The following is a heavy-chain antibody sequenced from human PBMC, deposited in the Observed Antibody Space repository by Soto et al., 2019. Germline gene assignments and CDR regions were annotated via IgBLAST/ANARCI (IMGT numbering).Heavy chain of an antibody. CDR1: GFKFSKYGYG. Sequence: GVSLRVSSAGAGFKFSKYGYGIQWVRQAPGKGLEWVALISYDGNKKFYEDSVKGRFNISRDTSKNMLYLQMNSLRAEDTAVYYCARSVAVAALDSWGHGTLVHVSS. V-gene: IGHV3-30*03. CDR3: ARSVAVAALDS. D-gene: IGHD6-19*01. CDR2: ISYDGNKK. J-gene: IGHJ5*01.